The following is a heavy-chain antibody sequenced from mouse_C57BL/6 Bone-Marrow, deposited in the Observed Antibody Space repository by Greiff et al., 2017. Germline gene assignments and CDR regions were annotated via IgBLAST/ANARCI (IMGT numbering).Heavy chain of an antibody. D-gene: IGHD1-1*01. CDR1: GYTFTSYW. Sequence: QVQLQQPGAELVKPGASVKVSCKASGYTFTSYWMHWVKQRPGQGLEWIGRIHPSDSDTNYNQKFKGKDTLTVDKSSSTAYMQLSSLTSEDSAVYYCAFHYYGSCYVIWDPFAYWGQGTLVTVSA. J-gene: IGHJ3*01. CDR2: IHPSDSDT. V-gene: IGHV1-74*01. CDR3: AFHYYGSCYVIWDPFAY.